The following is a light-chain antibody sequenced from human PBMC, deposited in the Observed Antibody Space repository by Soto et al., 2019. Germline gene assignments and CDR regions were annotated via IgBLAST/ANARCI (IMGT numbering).Light chain of an antibody. CDR3: QQYGNSPRT. CDR1: QSVSSNF. Sequence: EIVLTQSPGTLSLSPGERTTLSCRASQSVSSNFLDWYQQKPGQAPRLLIYGASSRATGIPDRFSGSGSGTDFTLTISRLEPEDFAVYYCQQYGNSPRTFGQGTKVDIK. CDR2: GAS. V-gene: IGKV3-20*01. J-gene: IGKJ1*01.